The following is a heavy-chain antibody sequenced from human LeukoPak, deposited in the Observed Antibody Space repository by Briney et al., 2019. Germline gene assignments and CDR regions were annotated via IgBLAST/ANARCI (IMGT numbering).Heavy chain of an antibody. Sequence: ASVKVSCKASGYTFTSYYMYWVRQAPGQGLEWMGIINPSGGSTSYAQKFQGRVTMTRDTSTSTVYMELSSLRSEYTAVYYCARYYYGSGSFKYFDYWGQGTLVTVSS. V-gene: IGHV1-46*01. D-gene: IGHD3-10*01. CDR2: INPSGGST. CDR3: ARYYYGSGSFKYFDY. J-gene: IGHJ4*02. CDR1: GYTFTSYY.